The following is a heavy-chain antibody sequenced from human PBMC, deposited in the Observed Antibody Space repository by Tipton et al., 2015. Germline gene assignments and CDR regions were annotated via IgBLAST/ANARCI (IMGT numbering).Heavy chain of an antibody. CDR3: ARDWARGCNGAICYGNWFDP. J-gene: IGHJ5*02. V-gene: IGHV4-61*02. CDR2: IYTS. CDR1: GGSIVSDTYY. Sequence: TLSLTCTVSGGSIVSDTYYWSWIRQPAGKGLEWIGRIYTSGITNYGITNYNPSLKSRVPISVDTSTTQFSLKLSSVTASDTAVYYCARDWARGCNGAICYGNWFDPWGQGTLVTVSS. D-gene: IGHD2-15*01.